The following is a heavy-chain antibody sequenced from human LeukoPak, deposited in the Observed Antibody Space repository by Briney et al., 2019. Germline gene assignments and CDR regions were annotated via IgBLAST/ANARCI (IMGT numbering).Heavy chain of an antibody. CDR2: TSSDLNVK. J-gene: IGHJ4*02. V-gene: IGHV3-30-3*01. CDR3: AREGYYGSGSPPSLYFDY. Sequence: GGSLRLSCAASGFTFRNYVIHWVRQAPGKGLEWVTVTSSDLNVKLYADSVKGRFTISRDNSRSTLYLQTNSLRPEDTAIYYCAREGYYGSGSPPSLYFDYWGQGTLVTVSS. D-gene: IGHD3-10*01. CDR1: GFTFRNYV.